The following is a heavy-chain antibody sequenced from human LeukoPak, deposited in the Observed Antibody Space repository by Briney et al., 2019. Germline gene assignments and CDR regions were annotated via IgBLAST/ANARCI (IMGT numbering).Heavy chain of an antibody. D-gene: IGHD3-16*01. CDR2: ISYSGST. V-gene: IGHV4-59*08. CDR3: ARHSPINAYLLDY. J-gene: IGHJ4*02. Sequence: SETLSLTCTVSGGSISSYYWSWIRQPPGKGLGWVGYISYSGSTNYNPSLKSRVTISVDTSKNQFSLKLSSVTAADTAVYYCARHSPINAYLLDYWGQGTLATVSS. CDR1: GGSISSYY.